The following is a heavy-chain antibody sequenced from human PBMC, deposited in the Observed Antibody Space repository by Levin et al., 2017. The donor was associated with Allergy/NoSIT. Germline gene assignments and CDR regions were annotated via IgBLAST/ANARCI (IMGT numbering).Heavy chain of an antibody. CDR3: AKDYYGSGSYYAYFDY. CDR2: ISGSGGST. J-gene: IGHJ4*02. D-gene: IGHD3-10*01. V-gene: IGHV3-23*01. Sequence: GGSLRLSCAASGFTFSSYAMSWVRQAPGKGLEWVSAISGSGGSTYYADSVKGRFTISRDNSKNTLYLQMNSLRAEDTAVYYCAKDYYGSGSYYAYFDYWGQGTLVTVSS. CDR1: GFTFSSYA.